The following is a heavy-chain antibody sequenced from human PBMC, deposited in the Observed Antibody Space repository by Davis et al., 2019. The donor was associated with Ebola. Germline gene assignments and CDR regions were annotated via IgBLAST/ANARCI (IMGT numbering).Heavy chain of an antibody. CDR1: GGSISSYY. CDR2: IYTSGST. V-gene: IGHV4-4*07. J-gene: IGHJ6*02. Sequence: PSETLSLTCTVSGGSISSYYWSWIRQPAGKGLEWIGHIYTSGSTNYNPSLKSRVTMSVDTSKNQFSLKLSSVTAADTAVYYCARGSRYYGDYPYYYYYYGMDVWGQGTTVTVSS. CDR3: ARGSRYYGDYPYYYYYYGMDV. D-gene: IGHD4-17*01.